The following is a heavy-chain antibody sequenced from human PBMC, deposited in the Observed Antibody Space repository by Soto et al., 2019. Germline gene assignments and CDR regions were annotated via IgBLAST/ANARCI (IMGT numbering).Heavy chain of an antibody. J-gene: IGHJ4*02. CDR2: ISYDGSNK. CDR3: ARGDSSSWYPIDY. CDR1: GFTFSSYA. D-gene: IGHD6-13*01. Sequence: GGSLRLSCAASGFTFSSYAMHWVRQAPGKGLEWVAVISYDGSNKYYADSVKGRFTISRDNSKNTLYLQMNSLRAEDTAVYYCARGDSSSWYPIDYWGQGTLVTVSS. V-gene: IGHV3-30*04.